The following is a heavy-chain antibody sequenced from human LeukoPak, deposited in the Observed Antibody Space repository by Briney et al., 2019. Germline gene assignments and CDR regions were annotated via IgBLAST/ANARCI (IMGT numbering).Heavy chain of an antibody. CDR2: INPNSGGT. V-gene: IGHV1-2*02. CDR3: ARVRVYSSSWSDFDY. D-gene: IGHD6-13*01. CDR1: GYTFTGYY. J-gene: IGHJ4*02. Sequence: ASVKVSCKASGYTFTGYYMHWVRQAPGQGLEWMGWINPNSGGTNYAQKFQGRVTMTRDTSISTAYMELSRLRSDATAVYYCARVRVYSSSWSDFDYWGQGTLVTVSS.